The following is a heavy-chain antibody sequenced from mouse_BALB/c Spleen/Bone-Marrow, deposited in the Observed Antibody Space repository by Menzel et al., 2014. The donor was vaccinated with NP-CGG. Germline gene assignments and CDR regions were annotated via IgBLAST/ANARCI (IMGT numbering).Heavy chain of an antibody. D-gene: IGHD6-1*01. CDR2: INPYNDDT. CDR1: GYTFTSYV. Sequence: VQLQQSGPELVKPGASVMMSCKASGYTFTSYVIHWVQQKPGQGLEWIAYINPYNDDTKYNEKLKGKATLTSDKSSSTANMEFSSLTSEDSAVFYCAGGGIANDYGLDDWGQGTSVTVSS. CDR3: AGGGIANDYGLDD. V-gene: IGHV1-14*01. J-gene: IGHJ4*01.